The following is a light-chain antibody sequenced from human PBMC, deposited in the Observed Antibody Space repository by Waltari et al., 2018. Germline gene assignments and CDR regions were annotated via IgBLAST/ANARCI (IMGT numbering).Light chain of an antibody. CDR1: SNNIGSHA. V-gene: IGLV1-44*01. J-gene: IGLJ3*02. CDR2: GNS. Sequence: QSALTQEASVSGTVGQKVTLSCTENSNNIGSHAVGWYQQISHGAPKTVMFGNSLSSGIPDRFSVAKSGTTDSLTISGLQPEDEADYYCSTWDYSLSIWVFGGGTKLTVL. CDR3: STWDYSLSIWV.